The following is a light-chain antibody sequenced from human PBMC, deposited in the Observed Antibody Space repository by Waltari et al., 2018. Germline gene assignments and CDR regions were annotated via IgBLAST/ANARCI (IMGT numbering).Light chain of an antibody. CDR1: QSLVHSDGNIY. CDR2: RVS. J-gene: IGKJ1*01. CDR3: MQGTHWPWT. Sequence: DVVMTQSPLSLPVTLGQPAYISCTSSQSLVHSDGNIYLNWFQQRPGQSPRRLIHRVSNRNSGVPDRFSGSGSGTDFTLKISRVEAEDVGVYYCMQGTHWPWTFGQGTKVEIK. V-gene: IGKV2-30*02.